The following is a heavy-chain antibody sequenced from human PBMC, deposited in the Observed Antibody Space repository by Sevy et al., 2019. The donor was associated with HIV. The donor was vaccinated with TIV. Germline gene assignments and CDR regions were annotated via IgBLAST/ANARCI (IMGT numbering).Heavy chain of an antibody. J-gene: IGHJ4*02. CDR3: AREDSKNWRYFDY. V-gene: IGHV3-21*01. CDR1: GFTFSSYT. D-gene: IGHD1-1*01. Sequence: LGGSLRLSCAASGFTFSSYTMNWVRQAPGKGLEWVASISFSSNYIYYTDSLKGRFTISRDNAKNSLYLQMNSLRAEDTAVYYCAREDSKNWRYFDYWGQGTLVTVSS. CDR2: ISFSSNYI.